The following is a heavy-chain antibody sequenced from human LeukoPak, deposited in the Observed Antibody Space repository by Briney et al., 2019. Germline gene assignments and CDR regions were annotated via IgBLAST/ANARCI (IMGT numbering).Heavy chain of an antibody. J-gene: IGHJ6*03. V-gene: IGHV1-18*01. CDR3: ARGQNQDIVVVPAARGVRYYYYMDV. CDR2: ISAYNGNT. Sequence: ASVKVSCKASGYTFTSYGISWVRQAPGQGLEWMGWISAYNGNTNYAQKLQGRVTMTTDTSTSTAYMELRSLRSDDTAVCYCARGQNQDIVVVPAARGVRYYYYMDVWGKGTTVTVSS. D-gene: IGHD2-2*01. CDR1: GYTFTSYG.